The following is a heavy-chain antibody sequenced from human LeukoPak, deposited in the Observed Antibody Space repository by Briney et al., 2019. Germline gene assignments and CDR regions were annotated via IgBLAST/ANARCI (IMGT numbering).Heavy chain of an antibody. Sequence: SETLSLTCTVSGGSINSYYWSWIRQPPGKGLEWIGHIYYTGITNYNPSLKSRVTISVDTSMNQFSLKLTSVTAADTAVYYCARDFKAREFWSGYYTGMLLDYWGQGTLVTVSS. D-gene: IGHD3-3*01. V-gene: IGHV4-59*01. CDR3: ARDFKAREFWSGYYTGMLLDY. CDR2: IYYTGIT. CDR1: GGSINSYY. J-gene: IGHJ4*02.